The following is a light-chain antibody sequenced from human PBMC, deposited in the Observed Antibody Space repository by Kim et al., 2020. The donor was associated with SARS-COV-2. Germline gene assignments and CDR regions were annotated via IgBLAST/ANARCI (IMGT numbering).Light chain of an antibody. Sequence: ASVGDRVTITCRASQSICDFLAWYQQKPGKAPKLLIYRASNLKSGVPSRFSGSGSGTEFTLTTSSLQPDDFATYYCQQYRSYPWTFGQGTKVDIK. V-gene: IGKV1-5*03. CDR3: QQYRSYPWT. J-gene: IGKJ1*01. CDR2: RAS. CDR1: QSICDF.